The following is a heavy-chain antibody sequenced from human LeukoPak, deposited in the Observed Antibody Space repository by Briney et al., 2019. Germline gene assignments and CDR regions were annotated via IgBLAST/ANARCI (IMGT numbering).Heavy chain of an antibody. D-gene: IGHD3-22*01. CDR1: GSSMSSDYY. CDR2: IYHSGST. Sequence: PSETLSLTCTVSGSSMSSDYYWGWIRQPPGKGLEWIGSIYHSGSTYYNPSLKSRVTISVDTSENQFSLKLSSVTAADTAVYYCARDHDTMNWFDPWGQGTLVTVSS. CDR3: ARDHDTMNWFDP. J-gene: IGHJ5*02. V-gene: IGHV4-38-2*02.